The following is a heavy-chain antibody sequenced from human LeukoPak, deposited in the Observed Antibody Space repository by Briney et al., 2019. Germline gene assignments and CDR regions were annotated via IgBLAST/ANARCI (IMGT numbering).Heavy chain of an antibody. J-gene: IGHJ3*02. V-gene: IGHV3-30-3*01. CDR1: GFTFSSYA. CDR2: ISYDGSNK. CDR3: HSSGWYPSDAFDI. Sequence: PGGSLRLTCTASGFTFSSYAMHWVRQAPGKGLEWVAVISYDGSNKYYADSVKGRFTISRDNSKNTLYLQMNSLRAEDTAVYYCHSSGWYPSDAFDIWGQGTTVTVSS. D-gene: IGHD6-19*01.